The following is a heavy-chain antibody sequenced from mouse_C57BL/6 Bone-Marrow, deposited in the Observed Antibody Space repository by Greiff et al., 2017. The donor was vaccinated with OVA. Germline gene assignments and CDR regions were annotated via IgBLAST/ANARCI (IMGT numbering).Heavy chain of an antibody. Sequence: EVQGVESGGGLVKPGGSLKLSCAASGFTFSDYGMHWVRQAPEKGLEWVAYISSGSSTIYYADTVKGRFTISRDNATNTLFLQMTSLRSEDTAMYYCARRGDYYGSSYDYYAMDYWGQGTSVTVSS. CDR3: ARRGDYYGSSYDYYAMDY. CDR1: GFTFSDYG. V-gene: IGHV5-17*01. D-gene: IGHD1-1*01. J-gene: IGHJ4*01. CDR2: ISSGSSTI.